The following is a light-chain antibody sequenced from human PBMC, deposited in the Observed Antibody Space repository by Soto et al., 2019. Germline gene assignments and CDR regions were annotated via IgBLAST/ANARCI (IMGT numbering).Light chain of an antibody. J-gene: IGLJ1*01. CDR2: EGS. V-gene: IGLV2-23*01. CDR3: CSYAGSPYV. Sequence: QSVLTQPASVSGSPGQSITISCTGTSSDVWSYNLVSWYQQHPGKAPKLMIYEGSKRPSGVSNRFSGSKSGNTASLTISGLQAEDEADYYCCSYAGSPYVFGTGTKAPS. CDR1: SSDVWSYNL.